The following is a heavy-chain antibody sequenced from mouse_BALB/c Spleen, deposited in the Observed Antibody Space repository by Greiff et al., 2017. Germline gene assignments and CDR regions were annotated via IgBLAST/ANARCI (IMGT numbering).Heavy chain of an antibody. J-gene: IGHJ4*01. CDR3: AREEVYDYDGNYAMDY. CDR1: GYTFTSYV. D-gene: IGHD2-4*01. CDR2: INPYNDGT. Sequence: EVQGVESGPELVKPGASVKMSCKASGYTFTSYVMHWVKQKPGQGLEWIGYINPYNDGTKYNEKFKGKATLTSDKSSSTAYMELSSLTSEDSAVYYCAREEVYDYDGNYAMDYWGQGTSVTVSS. V-gene: IGHV1-14*01.